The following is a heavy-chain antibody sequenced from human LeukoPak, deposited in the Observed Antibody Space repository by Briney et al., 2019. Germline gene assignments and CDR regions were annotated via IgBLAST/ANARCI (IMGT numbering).Heavy chain of an antibody. V-gene: IGHV3-21*01. D-gene: IGHD5-18*01. Sequence: GGSVRLSCAASGFTFSSYSMNWVRQAPGKGLEGFSSISSSSSYIYYADSVKGRFTITRDNAKNSLYLQMNSLRAEDTAVYYGAREPKTGNVDTALVTYGYWGQGTLVTVSS. CDR2: ISSSSSYI. CDR1: GFTFSSYS. CDR3: AREPKTGNVDTALVTYGY. J-gene: IGHJ4*02.